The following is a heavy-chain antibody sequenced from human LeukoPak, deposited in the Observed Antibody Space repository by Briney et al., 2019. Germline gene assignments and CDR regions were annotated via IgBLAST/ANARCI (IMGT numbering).Heavy chain of an antibody. V-gene: IGHV4-39*01. J-gene: IGHJ6*03. D-gene: IGHD6-6*01. CDR2: SYYSGST. CDR1: AGSISSSSYY. CDR3: AGFEYSSSPDYYYYMDV. Sequence: PSETLCLTCTVSAGSISSSSYYWGWIRQPPGKGLEWIVSSYYSGSTYYNPSIKSRATISVATSKTQFSLKLSSVTAADTAVYYCAGFEYSSSPDYYYYMDVWGKGTTVTVSS.